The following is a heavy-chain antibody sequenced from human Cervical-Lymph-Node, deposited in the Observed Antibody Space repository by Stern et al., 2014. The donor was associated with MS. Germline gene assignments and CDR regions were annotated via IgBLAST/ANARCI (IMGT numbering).Heavy chain of an antibody. CDR3: ARGLLGSENAFDI. CDR1: GYTFTSYG. V-gene: IGHV1-18*01. CDR2: ISAYNGNT. D-gene: IGHD2-15*01. J-gene: IGHJ3*02. Sequence: EQLVESGAEGKKPGASVKGSCKASGYTFTSYGIRWVRQAPGPRLEWMGWISAYNGNTNYSQKLQGRGTMTTDTSTSTAYMELRSLRSDDTAVYYCARGLLGSENAFDILGQGTMVTVSS.